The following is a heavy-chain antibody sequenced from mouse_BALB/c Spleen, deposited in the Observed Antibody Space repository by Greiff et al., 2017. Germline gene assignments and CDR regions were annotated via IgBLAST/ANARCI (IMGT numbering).Heavy chain of an antibody. J-gene: IGHJ4*01. CDR1: GFTFTDYY. Sequence: EVQRVESGGGLVQPGGSLRLSCATSGFTFTDYYMSWVRQPPGKALEWLGFIRNKANGYTTEYSASVKGRFTISRDNSQSILYLQMNTLRAEDSATYYCARDRATGDAMDYWGQGTSVTVSS. CDR3: ARDRATGDAMDY. CDR2: IRNKANGYTT. V-gene: IGHV7-3*02.